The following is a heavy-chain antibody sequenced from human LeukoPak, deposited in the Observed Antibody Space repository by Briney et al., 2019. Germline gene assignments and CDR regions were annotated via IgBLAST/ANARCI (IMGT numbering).Heavy chain of an antibody. J-gene: IGHJ4*02. Sequence: SETLSLTCTVSGGSISSYYWSWIRQPPGKGLEWIGYIYYSGSTNYNPSLKSRVTISVDTSKNQFSLKLSSVTAADTAAYYCARVRFIAAAEYYFDYWGQGTLVTVSS. CDR1: GGSISSYY. CDR2: IYYSGST. D-gene: IGHD6-13*01. V-gene: IGHV4-59*01. CDR3: ARVRFIAAAEYYFDY.